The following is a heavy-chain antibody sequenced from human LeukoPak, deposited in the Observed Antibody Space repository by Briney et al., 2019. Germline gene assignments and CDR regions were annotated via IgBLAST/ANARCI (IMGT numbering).Heavy chain of an antibody. CDR1: GGSISSYY. CDR3: ARRDSPFDL. CDR2: IYYSGST. V-gene: IGHV4-59*01. D-gene: IGHD3-22*01. J-gene: IGHJ2*01. Sequence: SETLSLTCTVSGGSISSYYWSWIRQPPGKGLEWIGYIYYSGSTNYNPSLKSRVNITVDTSKEQFSLHVTSVTTADTSVYYCARRDSPFDLWGRGTLVTVS.